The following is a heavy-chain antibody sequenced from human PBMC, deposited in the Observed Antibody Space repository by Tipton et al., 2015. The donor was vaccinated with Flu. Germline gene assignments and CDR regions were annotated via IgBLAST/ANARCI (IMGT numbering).Heavy chain of an antibody. J-gene: IGHJ4*02. V-gene: IGHV4-4*07. CDR2: IYTSGST. CDR1: GGSISSYY. D-gene: IGHD3-22*01. CDR3: ARDFSHYYDSIGNDY. Sequence: TQSLTCTVSGGSISSYYWSWIRQPAGKGLEWIGRIYTSGSTNYNPSLKSRVTMSVDTSKNQFSLKLSSVTAADTAVYYCARDFSHYYDSIGNDYWGQGTLVTVSS.